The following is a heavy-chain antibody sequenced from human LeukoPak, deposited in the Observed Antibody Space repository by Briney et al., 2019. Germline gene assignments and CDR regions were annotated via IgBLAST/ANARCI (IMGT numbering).Heavy chain of an antibody. V-gene: IGHV3-9*03. Sequence: GRSLRLSCATSGYIFDHYAMHWVRQAPGKGLEWVSGISWNSGSIGYADSVKGRFTISRDNAKNSLYLQMNSLRAEDIALYYCAKAFGGTCSDAFDIWGQGSMVTVSS. CDR1: GYIFDHYA. CDR3: AKAFGGTCSDAFDI. D-gene: IGHD2-15*01. J-gene: IGHJ3*02. CDR2: ISWNSGSI.